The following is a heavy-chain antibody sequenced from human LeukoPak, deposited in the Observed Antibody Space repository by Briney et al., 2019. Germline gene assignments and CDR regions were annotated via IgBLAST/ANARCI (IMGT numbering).Heavy chain of an antibody. V-gene: IGHV3-48*01. Sequence: GGSLGLSCAASGFTFTSYTMNWVRQAPGKGLEWVSYISSSSINKYYADSVKGRFTISRDDAKNSLYLQMNSLRAEDTAVYYCARGGNYFDYWGQGTLVTVSS. D-gene: IGHD3-16*01. CDR2: ISSSSINK. CDR1: GFTFTSYT. J-gene: IGHJ4*02. CDR3: ARGGNYFDY.